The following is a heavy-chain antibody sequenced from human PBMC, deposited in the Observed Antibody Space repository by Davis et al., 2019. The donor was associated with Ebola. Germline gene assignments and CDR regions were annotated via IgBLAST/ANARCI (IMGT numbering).Heavy chain of an antibody. J-gene: IGHJ4*02. D-gene: IGHD2-2*01. V-gene: IGHV3-9*01. Sequence: SLRLSCAASGFTFDDYAMHWVRQAPGKGLEWVSGISWNSGSIGYADSVKGRFTISRDNAKNSLYLQMNSLRAEDTALYYCAKEGEYCSSTSCYSYFDYWGQGTLVTVSS. CDR2: ISWNSGSI. CDR1: GFTFDDYA. CDR3: AKEGEYCSSTSCYSYFDY.